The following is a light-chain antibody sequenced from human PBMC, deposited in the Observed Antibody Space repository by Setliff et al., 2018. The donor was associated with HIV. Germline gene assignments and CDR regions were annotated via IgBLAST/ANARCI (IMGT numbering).Light chain of an antibody. V-gene: IGLV2-14*03. J-gene: IGLJ1*01. CDR1: NSDVGGYNY. Sequence: QSALTQPASVSAAPGLAITISCTGTNSDVGGYNYVSWYVQEPGKAPKLIMYNFTSRPSGISNRFSGSKSGNTASLTISGLRAEDEGDYFCTSYTSSDTYVFGTGTKVT. CDR3: TSYTSSDTYV. CDR2: NFT.